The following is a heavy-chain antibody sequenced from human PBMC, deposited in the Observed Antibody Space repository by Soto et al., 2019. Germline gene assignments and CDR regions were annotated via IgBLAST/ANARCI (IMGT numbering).Heavy chain of an antibody. V-gene: IGHV3-15*01. CDR3: ARDSGWPILNFDN. CDR2: IKSKTDGGTT. Sequence: GRSLRLSCAASGFTFSNAWMSWVRQAPGKGLEWVGRIKSKTDGGTTDYAAPVKGRFTISRDDSKNTLYLQMNALRHEDTAVYFCARDSGWPILNFDNWGQGTPVTVSS. J-gene: IGHJ4*02. D-gene: IGHD3-10*01. CDR1: GFTFSNAW.